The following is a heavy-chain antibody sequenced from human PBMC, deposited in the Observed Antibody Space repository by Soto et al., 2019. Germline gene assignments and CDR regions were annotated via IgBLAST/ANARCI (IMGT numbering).Heavy chain of an antibody. Sequence: GGSLRLSCAASGFTFSSYAMSWVRQAPGKGLEWVSAISGSGGSTYYADSVKGRFTISRDNSKNTLYLQMNSLRAEDTAVYYCAKFRVKLWSPYYFDYWGQGTLVTVSS. D-gene: IGHD5-18*01. CDR3: AKFRVKLWSPYYFDY. V-gene: IGHV3-23*01. CDR1: GFTFSSYA. CDR2: ISGSGGST. J-gene: IGHJ4*02.